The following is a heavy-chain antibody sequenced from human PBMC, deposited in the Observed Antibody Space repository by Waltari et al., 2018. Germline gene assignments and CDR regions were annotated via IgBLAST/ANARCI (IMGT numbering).Heavy chain of an antibody. Sequence: QLQLQESGPGLVKPSATLSLTCTVSGGSIRSRSYYWGWIRPPPGKGLEWIGSIYYSGSTYYNPSLKSRVTISVDTSRNQFSLKLSSVTAADTAVYYCARQRGAVRGVMSEFDYWGQGTLVTVSS. CDR2: IYYSGST. V-gene: IGHV4-39*01. CDR3: ARQRGAVRGVMSEFDY. J-gene: IGHJ4*02. CDR1: GGSIRSRSYY. D-gene: IGHD3-10*01.